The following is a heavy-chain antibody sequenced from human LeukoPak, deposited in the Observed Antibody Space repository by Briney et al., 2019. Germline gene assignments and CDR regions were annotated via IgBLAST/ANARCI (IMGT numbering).Heavy chain of an antibody. V-gene: IGHV4-59*01. CDR2: IYYSGST. J-gene: IGHJ4*02. Sequence: SETLSLTCTVSGGSISSYYWSWIRQPPGKGLEWIGYIYYSGSTNYNPSLKSRVTISVDTSKNQFSLKLSSVTAADTAVYYCARVSGARYSNYGYYLDYWGQGTLVTVSS. D-gene: IGHD4-11*01. CDR3: ARVSGARYSNYGYYLDY. CDR1: GGSISSYY.